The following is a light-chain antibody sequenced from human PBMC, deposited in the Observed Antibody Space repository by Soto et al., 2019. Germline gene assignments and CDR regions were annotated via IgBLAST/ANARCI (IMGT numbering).Light chain of an antibody. V-gene: IGLV1-51*01. Sequence: QSVLTQPPSVSAAPGQKVTISCSGSSSNIGSAYVSWYQQLPGTAPKFLIYDNNKRPSGIPDRFSGSKSGTSATLDITGLQTGDEADYYCATWDTSLDNFVFGGGTKLTVL. J-gene: IGLJ2*01. CDR1: SSNIGSAY. CDR3: ATWDTSLDNFV. CDR2: DNN.